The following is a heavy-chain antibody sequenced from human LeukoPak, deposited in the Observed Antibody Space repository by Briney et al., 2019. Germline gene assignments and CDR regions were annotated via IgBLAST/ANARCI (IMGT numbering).Heavy chain of an antibody. CDR3: AKLTTGWSFDF. V-gene: IGHV5-51*01. D-gene: IGHD6-19*01. CDR2: IYPDDSDV. J-gene: IGHJ4*02. CDR1: GYPFNNYW. Sequence: GESLKISCKGFGYPFNNYWIGWVRQMPGKGLEWMGTIYPDDSDVRYSPSFQGQVTMSADKSITTAYLQWSSLKASDTALYYCAKLTTGWSFDFWGQGTLVTVSS.